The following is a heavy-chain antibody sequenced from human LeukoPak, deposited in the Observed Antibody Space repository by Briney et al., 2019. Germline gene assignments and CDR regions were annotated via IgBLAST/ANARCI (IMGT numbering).Heavy chain of an antibody. J-gene: IGHJ6*03. CDR1: GFTFSSYS. Sequence: GGSLRLSRAASGFTFSSYSMNWVRPAPGKGLEWVSSISSSSSYIYYADSVKGRFTISRDNAKNSLYLQMNSLRAEDTAVYYCARDIRGSYYYMDVWGKGTTVTVSS. D-gene: IGHD2-2*02. CDR3: ARDIRGSYYYMDV. V-gene: IGHV3-21*01. CDR2: ISSSSSYI.